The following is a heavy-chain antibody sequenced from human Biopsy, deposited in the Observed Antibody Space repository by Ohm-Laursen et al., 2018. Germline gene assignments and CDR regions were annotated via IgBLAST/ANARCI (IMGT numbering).Heavy chain of an antibody. D-gene: IGHD3-3*01. CDR1: GYTFTNYG. CDR3: ARDRWPHVTLLGLVVFDF. V-gene: IGHV1-18*01. J-gene: IGHJ4*02. Sequence: SVKVSCKTSGYTFTNYGISWVRQAPGQGLEWMGWISPYNGDTDYAQKLQGRVTMTTDTSTSTAYMDLRSLRSNDTAVYYCARDRWPHVTLLGLVVFDFWGQGTLVIVSS. CDR2: ISPYNGDT.